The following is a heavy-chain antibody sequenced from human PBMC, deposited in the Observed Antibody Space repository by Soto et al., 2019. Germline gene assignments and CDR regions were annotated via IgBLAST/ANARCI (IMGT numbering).Heavy chain of an antibody. D-gene: IGHD5-12*01. J-gene: IGHJ6*02. CDR3: ARVIGGYDYYYYYGMDV. V-gene: IGHV4-30-4*02. CDR2: MYNSGTT. CDR1: GGSITNNNYY. Sequence: PSETLSLTCTVSGGSITNNNYYWSWIRQPPGKGLEWIGHMYNSGTTYSNPSLKSRVTISVATSKNQFSLKLSSVTAADTAVYYCARVIGGYDYYYYYGMDVWGQGTTVTVSS.